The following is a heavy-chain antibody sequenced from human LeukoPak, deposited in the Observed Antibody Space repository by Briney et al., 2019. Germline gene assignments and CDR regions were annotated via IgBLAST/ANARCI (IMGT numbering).Heavy chain of an antibody. Sequence: GGSLRLPCAASGFIFSSYGMHWVRQAPGKGLEWVAVIWYDGSNKYYADSVKGRFTISRDNSKNTPYLQMNSLRAEDTAVYYCARDQRGYSYGYNYGMDVWGQGTTVTVSS. D-gene: IGHD5-18*01. CDR1: GFIFSSYG. V-gene: IGHV3-33*01. CDR2: IWYDGSNK. CDR3: ARDQRGYSYGYNYGMDV. J-gene: IGHJ6*02.